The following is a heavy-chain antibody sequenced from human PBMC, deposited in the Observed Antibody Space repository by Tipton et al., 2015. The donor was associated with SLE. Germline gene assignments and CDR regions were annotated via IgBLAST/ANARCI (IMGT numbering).Heavy chain of an antibody. Sequence: SLRLSCAASGFTFDDYAMHWVRQAPGKGLEWVSGISWNSGSIGYADSVKGRFTISRDNAKNSLYLQMNSLRAEDTALYYCAKGYSSSSGAFDIWGQGTMVTVSS. J-gene: IGHJ3*02. CDR3: AKGYSSSSGAFDI. CDR2: ISWNSGSI. CDR1: GFTFDDYA. V-gene: IGHV3-9*01. D-gene: IGHD6-6*01.